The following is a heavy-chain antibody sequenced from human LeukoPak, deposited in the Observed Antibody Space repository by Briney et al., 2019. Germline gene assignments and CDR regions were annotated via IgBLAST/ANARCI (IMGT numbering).Heavy chain of an antibody. V-gene: IGHV1-69*06. CDR3: ARDHDYGEDYYYGKDV. J-gene: IGHJ6*04. CDR1: GGTFSSYA. Sequence: ASAKVSCKASGGTFSSYAISWVRQAPGQGLEWMGGIIPIFGTANYAQKSQGRVTITADKSTSTAYMELSSLRSEDTAMYYCARDHDYGEDYYYGKDVWGKGTTVTVSS. CDR2: IIPIFGTA. D-gene: IGHD4-17*01.